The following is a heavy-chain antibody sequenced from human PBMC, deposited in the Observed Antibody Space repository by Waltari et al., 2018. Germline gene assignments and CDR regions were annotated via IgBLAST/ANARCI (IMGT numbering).Heavy chain of an antibody. D-gene: IGHD4-4*01. CDR1: GFTFRDYY. CDR2: ISNTGNTI. CDR3: AREYGLRGTTLTTGY. J-gene: IGHJ4*02. Sequence: QVQLVESGGALVKPGGSLRLSCTASGFTFRDYYMNWVRQAPGKGLEWISYISNTGNTIYSAESVRGRFFISRDNAQNSLFLQMNSLSAEDTAVYYCAREYGLRGTTLTTGYWGQGTLVTVSS. V-gene: IGHV3-11*01.